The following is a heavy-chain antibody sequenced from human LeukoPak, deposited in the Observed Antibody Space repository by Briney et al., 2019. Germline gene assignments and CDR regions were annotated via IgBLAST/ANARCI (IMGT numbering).Heavy chain of an antibody. CDR3: ARGGHSSFDY. J-gene: IGHJ4*02. CDR1: GFTFSNFW. D-gene: IGHD3-16*01. Sequence: GGSLRLSCAASGFTFSNFWLHWVRQAPGKGLEWVSRITSDGSNINYADSVQGRFTISRDNAKNTLYLQMNSLRAEDTAVYYCARGGHSSFDYWDQGALVTVSS. V-gene: IGHV3-74*01. CDR2: ITSDGSNI.